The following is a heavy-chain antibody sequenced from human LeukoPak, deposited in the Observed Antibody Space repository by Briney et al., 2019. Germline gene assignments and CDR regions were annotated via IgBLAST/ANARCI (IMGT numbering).Heavy chain of an antibody. CDR2: ISYDGSNK. V-gene: IGHV3-30*18. CDR1: GFTFSSYG. Sequence: GRSLRLSCAASGFTFSSYGMHWVRQAPGKGLEWVAVISYDGSNKYYADSVKGRFTISRDNSKSTLYLQMNSLRAEDTAVYYCAKELVVRGYFDYWGQGTLVTVSS. CDR3: AKELVVRGYFDY. D-gene: IGHD2-15*01. J-gene: IGHJ4*02.